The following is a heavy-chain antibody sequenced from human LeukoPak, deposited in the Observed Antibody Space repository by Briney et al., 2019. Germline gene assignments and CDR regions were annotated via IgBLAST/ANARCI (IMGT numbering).Heavy chain of an antibody. J-gene: IGHJ6*02. V-gene: IGHV4-59*02. CDR1: GGSVSSYF. CDR2: IDDSGNT. Sequence: SETLSLTCTVSGGSVSSYFWSWIRRPPGKGLEWIGYIDDSGNTNYSPSLKSRVTMSVDTSKNLFSLKVSSVTAADTAVYYCARGRSNYYGMDVWGQGTTVTVSS. CDR3: ARGRSNYYGMDV. D-gene: IGHD1-26*01.